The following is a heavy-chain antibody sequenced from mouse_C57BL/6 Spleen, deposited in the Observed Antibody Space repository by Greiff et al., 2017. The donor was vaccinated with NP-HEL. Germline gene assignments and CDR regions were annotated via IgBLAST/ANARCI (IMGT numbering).Heavy chain of an antibody. V-gene: IGHV1-15*01. CDR3: TSPKSPFYAFDV. Sequence: VQLQQSGAELVRPGASVTLSCKASGYTFTDYEMHWVKQTPVHGLEWIGAIDPETGGTAYNQKFKGKAILTADKSSSTAYMELRSLTSEDSAVYYCTSPKSPFYAFDVWGTGTTVTVSS. D-gene: IGHD2-12*01. J-gene: IGHJ1*03. CDR1: GYTFTDYE. CDR2: IDPETGGT.